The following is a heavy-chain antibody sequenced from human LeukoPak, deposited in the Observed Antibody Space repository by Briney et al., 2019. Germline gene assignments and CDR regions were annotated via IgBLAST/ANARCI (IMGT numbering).Heavy chain of an antibody. D-gene: IGHD6-13*01. CDR2: ISSSSSTI. J-gene: IGHJ6*02. CDR3: AKDIGLYSSSALWGMGV. V-gene: IGHV3-48*04. Sequence: TGGSLRLSCAASGFTFSSYSMNWVRQAPGKGLEWVSYISSSSSTIYYADSVKGRFTISRDNSKNSLYLQMNSLRTKDTALYYCAKDIGLYSSSALWGMGVWGQGTTVIVSS. CDR1: GFTFSSYS.